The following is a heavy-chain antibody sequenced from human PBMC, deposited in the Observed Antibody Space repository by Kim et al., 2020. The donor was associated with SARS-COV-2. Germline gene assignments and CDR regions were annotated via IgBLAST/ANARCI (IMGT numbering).Heavy chain of an antibody. V-gene: IGHV4-34*01. CDR3: ANVVPNHGAFDI. D-gene: IGHD2-2*01. J-gene: IGHJ3*02. Sequence: NCNPSHKSRVTISVDTSKNQFSLRLSTVTAADTAVYYCANVVPNHGAFDIWGQGTMVTVSS.